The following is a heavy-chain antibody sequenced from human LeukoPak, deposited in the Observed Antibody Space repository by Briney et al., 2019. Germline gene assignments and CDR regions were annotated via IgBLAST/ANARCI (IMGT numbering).Heavy chain of an antibody. D-gene: IGHD3-22*01. CDR2: ISTSSSYI. V-gene: IGHV3-21*01. J-gene: IGHJ4*02. CDR3: AREYGSSGYCYDY. CDR1: GFTFSTYS. Sequence: PGGSLRLSCAASGFTFSTYSMNWVRQAPGKGLEWVLSISTSSSYIYYADSVKGRFTISRDNAKNSLYLQMNTLRAEDTAVYYCAREYGSSGYCYDYWGQGTLVTVSS.